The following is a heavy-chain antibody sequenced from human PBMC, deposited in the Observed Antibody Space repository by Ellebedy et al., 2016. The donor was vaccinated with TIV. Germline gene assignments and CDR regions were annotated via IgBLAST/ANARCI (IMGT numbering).Heavy chain of an antibody. J-gene: IGHJ4*02. D-gene: IGHD3-16*01. CDR3: ARVGGGMVKQIDY. CDR2: IYNSGST. CDR1: GGSISSGYY. V-gene: IGHV4-31*03. Sequence: SETLSLXXTVSGGSISSGYYWSWIRQHPGQGLEWIGYIYNSGSTYYNPSLKSRVIISIDRSTNQFSLKLSSVTVADTAVYYCARVGGGMVKQIDYWGQGTLVTVSS.